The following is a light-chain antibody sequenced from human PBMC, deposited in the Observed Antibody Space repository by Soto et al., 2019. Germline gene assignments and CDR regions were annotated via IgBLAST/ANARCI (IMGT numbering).Light chain of an antibody. J-gene: IGKJ5*01. CDR2: AAS. V-gene: IGKV1-16*01. CDR1: QSISNG. CDR3: QQYNSYPIT. Sequence: DINMTRSPSSLSAYVGDRVTITCRASQSISNGLSWYQQKPGKAPKLLIYAASSLQSGVPSRFSGSGSGTDFTLTISSLQPEDSATYYCQQYNSYPITFGQGTRLEIK.